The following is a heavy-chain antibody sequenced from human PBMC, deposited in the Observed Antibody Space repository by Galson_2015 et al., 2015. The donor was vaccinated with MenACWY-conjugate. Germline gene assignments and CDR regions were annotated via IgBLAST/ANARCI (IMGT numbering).Heavy chain of an antibody. CDR1: GGTFSSYA. CDR3: ARDPIVATISRDAFDI. V-gene: IGHV1-69*13. D-gene: IGHD5-12*01. J-gene: IGHJ3*02. Sequence: SVKVSCKASGGTFSSYAISWVRQAPGQGLEWMGGIIPIFGTANYAQKFQGRVTITADESMSTAYMELSSLRSDDTAVYYCARDPIVATISRDAFDIWGQGTMVTVSS. CDR2: IIPIFGTA.